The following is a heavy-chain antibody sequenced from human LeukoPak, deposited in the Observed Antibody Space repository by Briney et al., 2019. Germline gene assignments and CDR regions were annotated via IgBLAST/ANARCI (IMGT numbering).Heavy chain of an antibody. CDR2: IYYSGST. CDR3: ARIWGQFDP. V-gene: IGHV4-59*08. J-gene: IGHJ5*02. D-gene: IGHD7-27*01. CDR1: GGSISSYY. Sequence: SETLSLTCTVSGGSISSYYWSWIRQPPGKGLEWIGYIYYSGSTNYNPSLKSRVTISVDTSRNQFSLKLSSVTAADTAVYYCARIWGQFDPWGQGTLVTVSS.